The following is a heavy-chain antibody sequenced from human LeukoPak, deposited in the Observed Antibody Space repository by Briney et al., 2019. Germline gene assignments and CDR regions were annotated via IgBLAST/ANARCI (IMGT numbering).Heavy chain of an antibody. CDR2: INHSGST. CDR3: ARGGIVVVVAANPPTFDY. D-gene: IGHD2-15*01. V-gene: IGHV4-34*01. CDR1: GGSFSGYY. Sequence: PSETLSLTCAVYGGSFSGYYWSWIRQPPGKGLEWIGEINHSGSTNYNPSLKSRVTISVDTSKNQFSLKLSSVTAADTAVYYCARGGIVVVVAANPPTFDYWGQGTLVTVSS. J-gene: IGHJ4*02.